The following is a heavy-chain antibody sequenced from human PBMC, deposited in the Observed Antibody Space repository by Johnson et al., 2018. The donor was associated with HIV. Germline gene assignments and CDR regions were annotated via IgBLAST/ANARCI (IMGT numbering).Heavy chain of an antibody. CDR1: GFSFSSYG. J-gene: IGHJ3*02. D-gene: IGHD3-22*01. CDR3: ANSGLRTYYYDTGVHDVFDI. Sequence: QMQLVESGGGVVQPGGSLRLSCAASGFSFSSYGMHWVRQAPGKGLEWVAFIRNDGSNTYYVDSVKGRFTISRDNSKNTLYLQMSSLRDEDTAVYYFANSGLRTYYYDTGVHDVFDIWGQGTMVTVSS. V-gene: IGHV3-30*02. CDR2: IRNDGSNT.